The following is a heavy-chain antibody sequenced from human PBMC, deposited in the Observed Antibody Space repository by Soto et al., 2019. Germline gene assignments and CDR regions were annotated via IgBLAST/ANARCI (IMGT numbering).Heavy chain of an antibody. CDR1: GFTFSSYS. J-gene: IGHJ5*02. CDR2: ISSSSSTI. Sequence: GGSLRLSCAASGFTFSSYSMNWVRQAPGKGLEWVSYISSSSSTIYYADSVKGRFTISRDNAKNSLYLQMNSLRAEDTAVYYCASGYYDSSGYYPPTGWFDPWGQGTLVTVCS. CDR3: ASGYYDSSGYYPPTGWFDP. D-gene: IGHD3-22*01. V-gene: IGHV3-48*01.